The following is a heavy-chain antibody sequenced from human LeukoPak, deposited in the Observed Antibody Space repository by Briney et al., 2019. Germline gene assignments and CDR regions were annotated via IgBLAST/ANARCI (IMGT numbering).Heavy chain of an antibody. D-gene: IGHD6-13*01. V-gene: IGHV4-4*07. CDR2: IYTSGST. CDR3: ARDRGIAAASDAFDI. Sequence: PPQTLSLTRTDSGGSISSYYWSCLRQPTGKRLEWIGRIYTSGSTNYNPSLKSRVTMSVDTSKNQFSLKLSSVTAADTAVYYCARDRGIAAASDAFDIWGQGTMVTVSS. CDR1: GGSISSYY. J-gene: IGHJ3*02.